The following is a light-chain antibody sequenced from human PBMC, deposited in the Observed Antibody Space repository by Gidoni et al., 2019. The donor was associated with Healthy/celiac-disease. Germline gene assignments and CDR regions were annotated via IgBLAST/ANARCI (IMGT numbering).Light chain of an antibody. CDR2: AAS. V-gene: IGKV1-9*01. J-gene: IGKJ2*01. CDR1: QGISSY. Sequence: DIQLTQSPSFLSASVGDRVTITCRASQGISSYLAWYQQKPGKAPKLLIYAASTLQSVVPSRFSGIGSGTEFTLTISSLQPEDFATYYCQQLNSYPRYTFGQGTKLEIK. CDR3: QQLNSYPRYT.